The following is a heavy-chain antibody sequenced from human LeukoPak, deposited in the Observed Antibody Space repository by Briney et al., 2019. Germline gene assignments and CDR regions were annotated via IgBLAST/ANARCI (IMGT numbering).Heavy chain of an antibody. Sequence: GGSLRLSCAASGFTFSSYAMHWVRQAPGKGLEYVPAISSNGGSTYYANSVKGRFTISRDNSKNTLYLQMGSLRAEDMAVYYCARAVRIAAREDWFDPWGQGTLVTVSS. CDR3: ARAVRIAAREDWFDP. D-gene: IGHD6-6*01. V-gene: IGHV3-64*01. J-gene: IGHJ5*02. CDR1: GFTFSSYA. CDR2: ISSNGGST.